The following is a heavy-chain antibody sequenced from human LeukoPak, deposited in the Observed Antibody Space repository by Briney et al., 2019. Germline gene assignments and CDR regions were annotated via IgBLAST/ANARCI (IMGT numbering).Heavy chain of an antibody. V-gene: IGHV3-11*01. CDR2: ISRSDNTI. CDR1: GFTFSDYY. Sequence: GGSLRLSCAASGFTFSDYYMSWIRQAPGKGLEWVSYISRSDNTIYYAASVKGRFTVSRDNAKSSLYLQMNSLRAEDAAVYYCARRRDYFDYWGQGTVVTVSS. CDR3: ARRRDYFDY. J-gene: IGHJ4*02.